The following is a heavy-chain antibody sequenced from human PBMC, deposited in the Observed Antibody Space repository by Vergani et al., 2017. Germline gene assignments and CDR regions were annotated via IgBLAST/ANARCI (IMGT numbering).Heavy chain of an antibody. V-gene: IGHV3-11*05. CDR2: ISSSSSYT. D-gene: IGHD6-13*01. J-gene: IGHJ4*02. CDR1: GFTFSDYY. Sequence: QVQLVESGGGLVKPGGSLRLSCAASGFTFSDYYMSWIRQAPGKGLEWVSYISSSSSYTNYADSVKGRFTISRDNAKNSLYLQMNSLRAEDTAVYYCARQSYSSSWPFDYWGQGTLVTVSS. CDR3: ARQSYSSSWPFDY.